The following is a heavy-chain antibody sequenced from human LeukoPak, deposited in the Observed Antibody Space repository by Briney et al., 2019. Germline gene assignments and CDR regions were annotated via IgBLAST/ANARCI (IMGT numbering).Heavy chain of an antibody. V-gene: IGHV3-33*01. CDR3: ARVGRLQGLFDY. D-gene: IGHD4-11*01. Sequence: GSLRLSCAASGFSFKDTGMHWVRQAPGKGPEWLTIIWFDGSTKYYADSVKGRFTISRDNAKNSLYLQMNSLRAEDTAVYYCARVGRLQGLFDYWGQGTLVTVSS. CDR2: IWFDGSTK. CDR1: GFSFKDTG. J-gene: IGHJ4*02.